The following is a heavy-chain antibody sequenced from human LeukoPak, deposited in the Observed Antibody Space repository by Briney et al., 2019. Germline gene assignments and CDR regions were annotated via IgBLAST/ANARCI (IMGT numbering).Heavy chain of an antibody. CDR1: GGSFSGYY. CDR3: ARDPLYSGSYAARNAFDI. Sequence: PSETLSLTCAVYGGSFSGYYWSWIRQPPGKGLEWIGEISHSGSTNYNPSLKSRVTISVDTSKNQFSLKLSSVTAADTAVYYCARDPLYSGSYAARNAFDIWGQGTMVTVSS. J-gene: IGHJ3*02. V-gene: IGHV4-34*01. CDR2: ISHSGST. D-gene: IGHD1-26*01.